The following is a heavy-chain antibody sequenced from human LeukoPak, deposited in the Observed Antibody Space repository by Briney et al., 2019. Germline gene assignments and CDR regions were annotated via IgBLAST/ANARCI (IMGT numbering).Heavy chain of an antibody. V-gene: IGHV4-59*01. CDR3: ARALTTVNPFDY. CDR2: IYYSGST. J-gene: IGHJ4*02. CDR1: GGSISSYY. D-gene: IGHD4-17*01. Sequence: SETLTLTCTVSGGSISSYYWSWIRQPPGKGLEWIGYIYYSGSTNYNPSLKSRVTISVDTSKNQFSLKLSSVTAADTAVYYCARALTTVNPFDYWGQGTLVTVSS.